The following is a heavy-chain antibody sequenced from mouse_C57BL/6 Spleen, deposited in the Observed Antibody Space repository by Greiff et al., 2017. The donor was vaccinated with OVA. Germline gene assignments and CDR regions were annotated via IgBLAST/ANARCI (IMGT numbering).Heavy chain of an antibody. J-gene: IGHJ4*01. CDR1: GYTFTDYY. CDR2: INPNNGGT. Sequence: VQLQQSGSELVKPGASVKISCKASGYTFTDYYMNWVKQSHGKSLEWIGDINPNNGGTSYNQKFKGKATMTADTSSNTAYLQLSSLTSEDTAVYYCASWRRRRYAIDYWGQGTTVTVSS. V-gene: IGHV1-26*01. CDR3: ASWRRRRYAIDY.